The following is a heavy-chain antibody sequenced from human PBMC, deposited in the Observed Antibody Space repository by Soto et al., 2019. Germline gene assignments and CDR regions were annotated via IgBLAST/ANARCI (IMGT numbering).Heavy chain of an antibody. V-gene: IGHV3-23*01. CDR1: GFTFSSYA. CDR2: ISGSGGST. CDR3: AKESLKPPVTGPVDC. D-gene: IGHD6-19*01. Sequence: EVQLLESGGGLVQPGGSQRLSCTASGFTFSSYALSWVRQAPGKGLEWVSSISGSGGSTYYADSVKGRVTISRDNSKNTLYLQRSSLRAEDTAVYYCAKESLKPPVTGPVDCWGQGTVVTVSS. J-gene: IGHJ4*02.